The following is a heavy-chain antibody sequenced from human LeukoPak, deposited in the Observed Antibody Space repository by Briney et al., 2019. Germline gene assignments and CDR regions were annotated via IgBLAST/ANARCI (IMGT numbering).Heavy chain of an antibody. CDR1: GYTFPSYY. J-gene: IGHJ4*02. CDR3: ARARYCSSTSCLDY. CDR2: IKPRGGST. D-gene: IGHD2-2*01. Sequence: ASVEVSCKASGYTFPSYYLHWVRQPPGQGLAWMGIIKPRGGSTSYAQKFQGRVTMTRDMSTSTVYMELSSLRSEDTAVYYCARARYCSSTSCLDYWGQGTLVTVSS. V-gene: IGHV1-46*01.